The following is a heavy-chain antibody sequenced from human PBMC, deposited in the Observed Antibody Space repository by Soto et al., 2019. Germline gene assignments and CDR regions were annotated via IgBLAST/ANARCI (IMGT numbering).Heavy chain of an antibody. D-gene: IGHD6-13*01. Sequence: GGSLRLSCAASGFTFSSYAMHWVRQAPGKGLEWVAVISYDGSNKYYADSVKGRFTISRDNSKNTLYLQMNSLRAEDTAVYYCARSPSLPALRGIYYWGQGTLVTVSS. CDR1: GFTFSSYA. CDR2: ISYDGSNK. V-gene: IGHV3-30-3*01. J-gene: IGHJ4*02. CDR3: ARSPSLPALRGIYY.